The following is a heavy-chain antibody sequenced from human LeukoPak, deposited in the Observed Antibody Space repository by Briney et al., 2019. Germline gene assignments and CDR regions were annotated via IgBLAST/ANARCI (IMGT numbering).Heavy chain of an antibody. CDR3: ARGGLDYDILTGYYIVDP. Sequence: EASVKVSCKASGYTFTSYDINWVRQATGQGLEWMGWMSPNSGNTGYAQKFQGRVTMTRNTSISTAYMELSSLRSEDTAVYYCARGGLDYDILTGYYIVDPWGQGTLVTVSS. J-gene: IGHJ5*02. D-gene: IGHD3-9*01. CDR2: MSPNSGNT. V-gene: IGHV1-8*01. CDR1: GYTFTSYD.